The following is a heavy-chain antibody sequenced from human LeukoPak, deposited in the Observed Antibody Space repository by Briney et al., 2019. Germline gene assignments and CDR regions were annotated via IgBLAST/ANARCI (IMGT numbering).Heavy chain of an antibody. CDR2: INQGGSDK. CDR1: GFTFTNYW. D-gene: IGHD3-10*01. V-gene: IGHV3-7*01. Sequence: PGGSLRLSCAASGFTFTNYWLSWIRRAPGKGLEWVANINQGGSDKYYVDSVKGRFTISRDNAKNSLYLQLNSLRAEDTAVYYCARRNVVPMIPGWGYNMDAWGQGTTVTVSS. J-gene: IGHJ6*03. CDR3: ARRNVVPMIPGWGYNMDA.